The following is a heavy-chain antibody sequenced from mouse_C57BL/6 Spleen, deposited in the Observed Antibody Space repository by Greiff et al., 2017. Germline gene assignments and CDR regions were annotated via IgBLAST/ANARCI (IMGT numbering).Heavy chain of an antibody. D-gene: IGHD1-1*01. J-gene: IGHJ4*01. Sequence: EVKLVESGGDLVKPGGSLKLSCAASGFTFSSYGMSWVRQTPDKRLEWVATISSGGSYTYYPDSVKGRFTISRDNAKNTLYLQMSSLKSEDTAMYYCARHELLRYLYALDYWGQGTSVTVSS. CDR2: ISSGGSYT. V-gene: IGHV5-6*01. CDR3: ARHELLRYLYALDY. CDR1: GFTFSSYG.